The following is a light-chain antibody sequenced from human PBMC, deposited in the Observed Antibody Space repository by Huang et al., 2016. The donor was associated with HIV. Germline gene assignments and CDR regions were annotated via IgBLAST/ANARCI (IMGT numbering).Light chain of an antibody. CDR3: QQVDSYPRT. Sequence: IQLTQSPSSLSASVGDRVTITCRASRDIKTYLAWFHQRPGRAPKFLIFAASFLESGVLSRFSGSGSGTEFTLTINGLQPEDFGTYYCQQVDSYPRTFGQGTNVDVK. V-gene: IGKV1-9*01. J-gene: IGKJ1*01. CDR2: AAS. CDR1: RDIKTY.